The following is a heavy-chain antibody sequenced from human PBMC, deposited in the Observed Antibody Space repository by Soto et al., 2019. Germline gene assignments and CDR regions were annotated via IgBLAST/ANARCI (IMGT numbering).Heavy chain of an antibody. Sequence: EVQLVESGGGLVQPGGSLRLSCAASGFTFISYNMNWVRQAPGKGLEWISDISLSSSTIFYADSVKGRFTISRDNAKNSLYLQMNSLRAEDTAVYYCARDSRNSYYYMDVWGKGTTVTVSS. CDR2: ISLSSSTI. J-gene: IGHJ6*03. CDR3: ARDSRNSYYYMDV. CDR1: GFTFISYN. V-gene: IGHV3-48*01.